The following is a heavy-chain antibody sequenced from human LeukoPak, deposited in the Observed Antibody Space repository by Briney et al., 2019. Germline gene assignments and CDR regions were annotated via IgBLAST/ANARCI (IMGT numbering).Heavy chain of an antibody. J-gene: IGHJ4*02. D-gene: IGHD1-26*01. Sequence: GGSLRLSCAASGFTFSSYAMSWVRQAPGKGLEWVSAISGSGGSTYYADSVKGRFTISRDNSKNTLYLQMNSLRAEDTAVYYCAKRSGSYLTKSYYFDYWGQGTLVTVSS. CDR2: ISGSGGST. CDR3: AKRSGSYLTKSYYFDY. V-gene: IGHV3-23*01. CDR1: GFTFSSYA.